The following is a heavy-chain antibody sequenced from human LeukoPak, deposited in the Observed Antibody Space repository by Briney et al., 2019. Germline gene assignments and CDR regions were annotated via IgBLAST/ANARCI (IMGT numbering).Heavy chain of an antibody. Sequence: PSETLSLTCSVSGGSITSSSYYWGWIRQPPGKGLEWIATINYSGTTHYNPSLQSRVTMSADTSNSQFSLKVYSVTAADTAVYHCARGRWNSGSYYNFDRWGQGTLVTVSS. V-gene: IGHV4-39*07. CDR2: INYSGTT. CDR1: GGSITSSSYY. J-gene: IGHJ4*02. CDR3: ARGRWNSGSYYNFDR. D-gene: IGHD1-26*01.